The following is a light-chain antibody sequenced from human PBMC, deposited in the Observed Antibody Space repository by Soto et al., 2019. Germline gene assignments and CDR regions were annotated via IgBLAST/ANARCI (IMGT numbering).Light chain of an antibody. CDR3: QQYNTYPYS. J-gene: IGKJ2*01. V-gene: IGKV1-5*01. Sequence: DIQMTQSPSTLSASVGDRVTITCRASQSVTNWLAWYQQKPGKAPNLLIYDASRLQSGIPSRFSGSGPGTGFTLSIIILQPDDFATYYCQQYNTYPYSIGHGTKLEIK. CDR2: DAS. CDR1: QSVTNW.